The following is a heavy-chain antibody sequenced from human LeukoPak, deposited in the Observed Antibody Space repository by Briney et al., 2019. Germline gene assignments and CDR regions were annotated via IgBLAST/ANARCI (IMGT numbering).Heavy chain of an antibody. D-gene: IGHD1-1*01. CDR3: AGKTGTFDY. CDR1: GGSISSGGYS. CDR2: IYHSGST. J-gene: IGHJ4*02. V-gene: IGHV4-30-2*01. Sequence: SQTLSLTCAVSGGSISSGGYSWSWIRQPPGKGLEWIGYIYHSGSTYYNPSLKSRVTISVDTSKNQFSLKLSSVTAADTAVYYCAGKTGTFDYWGQGTLVTVSS.